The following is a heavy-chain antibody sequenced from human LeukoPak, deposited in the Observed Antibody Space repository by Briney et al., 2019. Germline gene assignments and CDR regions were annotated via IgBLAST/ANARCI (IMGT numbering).Heavy chain of an antibody. J-gene: IGHJ4*02. V-gene: IGHV4-30-2*01. D-gene: IGHD4-17*01. CDR3: ARGLGYGDYQYYFDY. CDR1: GGSISSGGYS. Sequence: SQTLSLTCTVSGGSISSGGYSWSWIRQPPGKGLEWIGYIYHSGSTYYHPSLKSRVTISVHRSKNQFSLKLNSVTAADTAVYYCARGLGYGDYQYYFDYWGQGTLVTVSS. CDR2: IYHSGST.